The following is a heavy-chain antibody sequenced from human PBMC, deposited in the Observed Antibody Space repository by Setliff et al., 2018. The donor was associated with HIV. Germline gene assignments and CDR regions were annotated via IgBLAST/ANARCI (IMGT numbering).Heavy chain of an antibody. CDR2: IYHSGST. CDR1: GYSISSGYY. V-gene: IGHV4-38-2*01. CDR3: ASLPPLYDSSGYYFDY. Sequence: SETLSLTCAVSGYSISSGYYWGWIRQPPGKGLEWIGSIYHSGSTYYNPSLKSRVTISVDTSKNQFSPKLSSVTAADTAVYYCASLPPLYDSSGYYFDYWGQGTLVTVSS. D-gene: IGHD3-22*01. J-gene: IGHJ4*02.